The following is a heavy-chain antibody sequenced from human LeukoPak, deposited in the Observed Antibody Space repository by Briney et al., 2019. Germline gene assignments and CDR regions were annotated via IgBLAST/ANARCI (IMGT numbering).Heavy chain of an antibody. CDR2: INPNSGGK. D-gene: IGHD3-9*01. CDR3: ARSQDYDILTGGDAFDI. Sequence: ASLKVSCKASRYTFTGYYMHWVRQAPGQGREWMGWINPNSGGKNYAEKFQGRVTMTRDTSISTAYMELSRLRSDDTAVYYCARSQDYDILTGGDAFDIWGQGTMVTVSS. V-gene: IGHV1-2*02. J-gene: IGHJ3*02. CDR1: RYTFTGYY.